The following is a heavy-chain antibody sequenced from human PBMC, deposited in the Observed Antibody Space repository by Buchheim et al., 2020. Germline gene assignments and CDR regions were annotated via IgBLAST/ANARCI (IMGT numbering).Heavy chain of an antibody. D-gene: IGHD2-8*01. Sequence: EVQLVESGGGLVQPGRSLRLSCTASGFTFGDYAMSWVRQAPGKGLEWVGFIRSKAYGGTTEYAASVKGRFTISRDDSKSISYLQMNSLKTEDTAVYYCTRDLEWRRGYYGMDVWGQGTT. CDR3: TRDLEWRRGYYGMDV. CDR2: IRSKAYGGTT. J-gene: IGHJ6*02. V-gene: IGHV3-49*04. CDR1: GFTFGDYA.